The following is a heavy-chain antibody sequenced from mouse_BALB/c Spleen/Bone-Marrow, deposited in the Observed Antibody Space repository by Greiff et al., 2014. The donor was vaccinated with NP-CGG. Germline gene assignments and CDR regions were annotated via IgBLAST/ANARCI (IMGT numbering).Heavy chain of an antibody. CDR3: ARDRGLLRFDY. Sequence: EVKLQESGGGLVQPGGSLRLSRATSGFTFTDYYMSWVRQPPGKALEWLGFIRNKANGYTTEYSASVKGRFTISRDNSQSILYLQMNTLRAEDSATYYCARDRGLLRFDYWGQGTTLTVSS. D-gene: IGHD2-3*01. J-gene: IGHJ2*01. CDR1: GFTFTDYY. CDR2: IRNKANGYTT. V-gene: IGHV7-3*02.